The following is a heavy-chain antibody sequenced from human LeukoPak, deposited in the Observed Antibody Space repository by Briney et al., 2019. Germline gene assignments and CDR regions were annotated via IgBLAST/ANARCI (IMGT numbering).Heavy chain of an antibody. D-gene: IGHD5-12*01. Sequence: GGSLRLSCAVSGFTFDDYAMHWVRQVPGKGLEWVSGINWNSDNIGYAVRGRFTISRDNAKNSLYLQMNSLRVEDTAVYYCVTNGGGDSGYGNFDYWGQGTLVTVSS. V-gene: IGHV3-9*01. CDR2: INWNSDNI. CDR1: GFTFDDYA. CDR3: VTNGGGDSGYGNFDY. J-gene: IGHJ4*02.